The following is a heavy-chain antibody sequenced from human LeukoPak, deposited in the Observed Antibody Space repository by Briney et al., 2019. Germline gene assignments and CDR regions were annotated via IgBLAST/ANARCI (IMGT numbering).Heavy chain of an antibody. Sequence: PGRSLRLSCAASGFTFSSYGVHWVRQAPGKGLEWVAVIWYDGSNKYYADSVKGRFTISRDNSKNTLYLQMNSLRAEDTAVYYCARDRADYCSSTSCYYWRGMDVWGQGTTVTVSS. CDR3: ARDRADYCSSTSCYYWRGMDV. D-gene: IGHD2-2*01. CDR1: GFTFSSYG. J-gene: IGHJ6*02. CDR2: IWYDGSNK. V-gene: IGHV3-33*01.